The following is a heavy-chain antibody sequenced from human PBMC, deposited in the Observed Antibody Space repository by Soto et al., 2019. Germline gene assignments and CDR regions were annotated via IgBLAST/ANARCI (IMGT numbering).Heavy chain of an antibody. CDR2: MYHRGST. CDR1: GGSISRGGLS. D-gene: IGHD3-10*01. CDR3: ARYGAYSSGSYFNY. V-gene: IGHV4-30-2*01. J-gene: IGHJ4*02. Sequence: PWETLSLTCAVSGGSISRGGLSWSWIRQPPGKDLEWIGYMYHRGSTYYKPSLKSRVNISEDRSKNQFSLRLGLVTAADTAVFYGARYGAYSSGSYFNYWGKGMLVTASS.